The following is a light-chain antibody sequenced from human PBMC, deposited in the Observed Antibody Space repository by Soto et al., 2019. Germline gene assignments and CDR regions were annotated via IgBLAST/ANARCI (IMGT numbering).Light chain of an antibody. CDR1: QSISNR. J-gene: IGKJ1*01. CDR2: DAS. V-gene: IGKV1-5*01. CDR3: QHYGGMWA. Sequence: DIQMTQSPSTLSASVGDRVTITCRASQSISNRLARYQQKPGKAPKVLIYDASNLESGVPSRFSGSGSGTEFILTISSLQPDDFTTYYCQHYGGMWAFGQGTKVDI.